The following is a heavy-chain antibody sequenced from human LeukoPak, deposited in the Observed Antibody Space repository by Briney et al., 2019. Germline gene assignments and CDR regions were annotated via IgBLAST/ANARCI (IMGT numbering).Heavy chain of an antibody. J-gene: IGHJ4*02. D-gene: IGHD1-26*01. CDR2: ISGSGGST. V-gene: IGHV3-23*01. CDR3: ANPNLWGSYYRDY. Sequence: PGGSLRLSCAASGFTFSSYAMSWVRQAPGKGLEWVSAISGSGGSTYYADSVKGRFTISRDNSKNTLYLQMNSLRAEDPAVYYCANPNLWGSYYRDYWGQGTLVTVSS. CDR1: GFTFSSYA.